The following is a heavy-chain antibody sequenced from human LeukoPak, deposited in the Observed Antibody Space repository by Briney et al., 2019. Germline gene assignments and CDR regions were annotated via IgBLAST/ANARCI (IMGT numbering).Heavy chain of an antibody. D-gene: IGHD6-13*01. CDR3: ARDKGLAAAGHWYFDL. J-gene: IGHJ2*01. Sequence: SETLSLTCTVSGGSISSYYWSWIRQPPGKGLEWIGYIYYSGSTNYNPSLKSRVTISVDTSKNQFSLKLSSVTAADPAVYYCARDKGLAAAGHWYFDLWGRGTLVTVSS. V-gene: IGHV4-59*12. CDR1: GGSISSYY. CDR2: IYYSGST.